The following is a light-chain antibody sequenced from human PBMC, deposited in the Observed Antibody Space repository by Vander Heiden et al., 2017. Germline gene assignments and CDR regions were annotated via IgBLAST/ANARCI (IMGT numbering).Light chain of an antibody. CDR2: VGTGGIVG. CDR1: SGHSNYK. V-gene: IGLV9-49*01. CDR3: GADHGSGSNFVSV. Sequence: PVLTQPPSASASLAASVTPTCTLSSGHSNYKVDWYQQRPGKGPRFGRRVGTGGIVGSKGDGIPDRFSVLGSGLNRYLTIKNIQEEDESDYNCGADHGSGSNFVSVFGGGTKLTVL. J-gene: IGLJ2*01.